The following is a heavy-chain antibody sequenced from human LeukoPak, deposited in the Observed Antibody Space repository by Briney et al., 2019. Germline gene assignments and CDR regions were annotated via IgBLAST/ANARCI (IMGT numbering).Heavy chain of an antibody. D-gene: IGHD6-25*01. CDR2: IWPDGSKK. CDR1: GFTFSTYA. J-gene: IGHJ4*02. V-gene: IGHV3-30*02. CDR3: AKISSSAESNFDY. Sequence: GGSLRLSCAASGFTFSTYAMHWVRQAPGKGLEWVAFIWPDGSKKYYADSVKGRFAISRENSKNTVYLQMNDLRPEDTALYFCAKISSSAESNFDYWGQGTLLTVSA.